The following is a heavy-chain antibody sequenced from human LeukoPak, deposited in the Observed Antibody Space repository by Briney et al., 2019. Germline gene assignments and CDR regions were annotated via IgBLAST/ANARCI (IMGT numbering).Heavy chain of an antibody. CDR2: IYTSGSI. D-gene: IGHD2-21*02. CDR1: GGSIRSYY. J-gene: IGHJ4*02. V-gene: IGHV4-4*07. CDR3: ARMKDCGGDCYSVDY. Sequence: SETLSLTCTVSGGSIRSYYWSWIRQPAGKGLEWIGRIYTSGSINYNPSLKSRVTMSVDTSKNQFSLKLSSVTAADTAVYYCARMKDCGGDCYSVDYWGQGTLVTVSS.